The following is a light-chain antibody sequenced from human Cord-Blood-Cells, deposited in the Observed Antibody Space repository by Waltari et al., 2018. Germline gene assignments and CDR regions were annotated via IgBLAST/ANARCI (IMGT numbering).Light chain of an antibody. V-gene: IGLV2-14*01. CDR1: SSAVGGYNY. J-gene: IGLJ3*02. Sequence: QSALTQPASVSGSPGQSITISCTGTSSAVGGYNYASWYQQHPGKAPKRMIYAVSNRPSGVSNRFSGSKSGNTASLTISGLQAEDEADYYCSSYTSSSTLVFGGGTKLTVL. CDR2: AVS. CDR3: SSYTSSSTLV.